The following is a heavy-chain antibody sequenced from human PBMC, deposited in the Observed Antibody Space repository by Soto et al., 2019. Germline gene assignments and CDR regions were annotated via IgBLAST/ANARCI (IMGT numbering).Heavy chain of an antibody. CDR3: AKVIWGSYRYAPYYFDY. CDR1: GYSFTIYW. Sequence: GESLKISCNGSGYSFTIYWIGWVRQMPGKGLEWMGIIYPGDSDTRYSPSFQGQVTISADKSISTAYLQWSSLKASDTAMYYCAKVIWGSYRYAPYYFDYWGQGTLVTVSS. V-gene: IGHV5-51*01. J-gene: IGHJ4*02. CDR2: IYPGDSDT. D-gene: IGHD3-16*02.